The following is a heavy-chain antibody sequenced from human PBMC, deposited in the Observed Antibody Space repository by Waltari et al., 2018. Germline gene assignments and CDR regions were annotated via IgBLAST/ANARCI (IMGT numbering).Heavy chain of an antibody. J-gene: IGHJ6*02. Sequence: QVQLVQSGAEVKKPGSSVKVSCKASGGTFSSYAISWVRQAPGPGLEWMGGIIPIFGTANYAQKFQGRVTITADESTSTAYMELSSLRSEDTAVYYCARNTYYYDSSGKDYYYYGMDVWGQGTTVTVSS. D-gene: IGHD3-22*01. V-gene: IGHV1-69*13. CDR3: ARNTYYYDSSGKDYYYYGMDV. CDR2: IIPIFGTA. CDR1: GGTFSSYA.